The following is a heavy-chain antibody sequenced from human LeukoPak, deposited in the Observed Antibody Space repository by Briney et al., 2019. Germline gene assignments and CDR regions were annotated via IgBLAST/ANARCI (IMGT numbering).Heavy chain of an antibody. CDR3: ARDRASGYSYDY. V-gene: IGHV1-18*04. Sequence: GASVKVSCKASGYTFTSYYMHWVRQAPGQGLEWMGWISAYNGNTNYAQKLQGRVTMTTDTSTSTAYMELRSLRSDDTAVYYCARDRASGYSYDYWGQGTLVTVSS. CDR1: GYTFTSYY. D-gene: IGHD5-18*01. J-gene: IGHJ4*02. CDR2: ISAYNGNT.